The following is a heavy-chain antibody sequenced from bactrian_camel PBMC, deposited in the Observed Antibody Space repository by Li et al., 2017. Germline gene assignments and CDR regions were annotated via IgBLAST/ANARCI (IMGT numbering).Heavy chain of an antibody. Sequence: HVQLVESGGDLVQPGGSLRLSCAATGFASSEYYMTWVRQAPGKGLEWVSSIYSDGGNTYYADSVKGRFTISRDDAKNTVYLQIDSLKFEDTARYYCATTGFDFWGQGTQVTVS. J-gene: IGHJ6*01. D-gene: IGHD5*01. CDR1: GFASSEYY. V-gene: IGHV3-2*01. CDR3: ATTGFDF. CDR2: IYSDGGNT.